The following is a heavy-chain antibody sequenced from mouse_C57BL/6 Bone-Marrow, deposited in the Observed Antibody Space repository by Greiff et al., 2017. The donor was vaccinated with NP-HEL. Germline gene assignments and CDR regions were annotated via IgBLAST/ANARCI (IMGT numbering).Heavy chain of an antibody. Sequence: QVQLKQSGAELVRPGASVTLSCKASGYTFTDYEMHWVKQTPVHGLEWIGAIDPETGGTAYNQKFKGKAILTADKSSSTAYMELRSLTSEDSAVYYCTRRDMSTTRYFDYWGQGTTLTVSS. CDR3: TRRDMSTTRYFDY. V-gene: IGHV1-15*01. CDR2: IDPETGGT. CDR1: GYTFTDYE. D-gene: IGHD2-4*01. J-gene: IGHJ2*01.